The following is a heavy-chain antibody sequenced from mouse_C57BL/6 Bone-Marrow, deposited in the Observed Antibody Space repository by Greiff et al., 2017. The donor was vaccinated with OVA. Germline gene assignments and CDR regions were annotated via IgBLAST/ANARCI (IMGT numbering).Heavy chain of an antibody. D-gene: IGHD1-1*01. Sequence: QVQLKQPGAELVKPGASVKLSCKASGYTFTSYWMQWVKQRPGQGLEWIGEIDPSDSYTNYNQKFKGKATLTVDTSSSTAYMQLSSLTSEDSAVYYCASHYYGSGYWGQGTTLTVSS. J-gene: IGHJ2*01. CDR1: GYTFTSYW. CDR2: IDPSDSYT. V-gene: IGHV1-50*01. CDR3: ASHYYGSGY.